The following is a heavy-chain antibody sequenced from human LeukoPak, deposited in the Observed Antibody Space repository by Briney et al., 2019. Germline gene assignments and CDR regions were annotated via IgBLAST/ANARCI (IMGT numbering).Heavy chain of an antibody. CDR1: GYTFTSYY. CDR3: ARPTGGLYDSSGYYQY. V-gene: IGHV1-46*01. D-gene: IGHD3-22*01. CDR2: INPSGGST. Sequence: GASVKVSCKASGYTFTSYYMHWVRQAPGQGLEWMGIINPSGGSTSYAQKFQGRVTMTRDMSTSTVYMELSSLRSEDTAVYYCARPTGGLYDSSGYYQYWGQGTLVTVSS. J-gene: IGHJ4*02.